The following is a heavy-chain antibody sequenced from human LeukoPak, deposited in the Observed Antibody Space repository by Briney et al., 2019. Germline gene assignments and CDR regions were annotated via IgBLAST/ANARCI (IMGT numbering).Heavy chain of an antibody. CDR2: IYYSGST. V-gene: IGHV4-59*01. CDR3: ARADYSSGWYRGHNWFDP. CDR1: GGSISSYY. D-gene: IGHD6-19*01. J-gene: IGHJ5*02. Sequence: SETLSLTCTVSGGSISSYYWSWIRQPPGKGLEWIGYIYYSGSTNYNPSLKSRVTISVDTSKNQFSLKLSSVTAADTAVYYCARADYSSGWYRGHNWFDPWGQGTLVTVSS.